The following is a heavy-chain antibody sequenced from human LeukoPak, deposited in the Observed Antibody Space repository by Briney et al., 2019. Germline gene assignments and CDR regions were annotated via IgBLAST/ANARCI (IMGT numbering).Heavy chain of an antibody. CDR1: GFTFSSYG. Sequence: GGSLRLSCAASGFTFSSYGMHWVRQAPGKGLEWVAFIRYDGSNKYYADSVKGRFTIYRDNAKNSLYLQMNSLRAEDTAMYYCARGMRQIDDAFDLWGQGTMVTVSS. D-gene: IGHD6-25*01. CDR3: ARGMRQIDDAFDL. J-gene: IGHJ3*01. V-gene: IGHV3-30*02. CDR2: IRYDGSNK.